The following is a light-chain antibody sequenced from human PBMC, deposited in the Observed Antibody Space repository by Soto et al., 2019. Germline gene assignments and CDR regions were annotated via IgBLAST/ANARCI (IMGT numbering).Light chain of an antibody. V-gene: IGKV1-33*01. CDR2: DVS. CDR3: QQYDSRPNT. J-gene: IGKJ2*01. Sequence: DIQMTQSPSSLSASVGDRVTITCQASQDITLYLNWYQHKAGKAPNLLIHDVSTLETGVPARFSGRGSGTIFTRTIINLEPEEVATYYCQQYDSRPNTFGQGTKVEIK. CDR1: QDITLY.